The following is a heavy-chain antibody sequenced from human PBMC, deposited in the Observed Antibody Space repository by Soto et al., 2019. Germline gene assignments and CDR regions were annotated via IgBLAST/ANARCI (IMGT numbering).Heavy chain of an antibody. CDR3: ARDVPPGHSNYRIYWFYGVDV. V-gene: IGHV1-46*01. D-gene: IGHD4-4*01. CDR1: GYTFTTYY. CDR2: INPSVGST. Sequence: ASVKVSCKASGYTFTTYYMHWVRQAPGQGLEWMGRINPSVGSTTYAQKFQGRVTMTRDTSTSTVHMELSSLRSEDTAVYYCARDVPPGHSNYRIYWFYGVDVWGQGTSVTV. J-gene: IGHJ6*02.